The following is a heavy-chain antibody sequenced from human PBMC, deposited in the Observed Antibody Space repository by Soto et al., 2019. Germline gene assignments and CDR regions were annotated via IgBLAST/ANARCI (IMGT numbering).Heavy chain of an antibody. D-gene: IGHD3-22*01. V-gene: IGHV4-39*02. CDR2: IYYSGST. CDR1: GGSISSSSYY. Sequence: PSETLSLTCTVSGGSISSSSYYWGWIRQPPGKGLEWIGSIYYSGSTYYNPSLKSRVTISVDTSKNQFSLKLSSVTAADTAVYYCAREIYDSSGYYAPFDYWGQGTLVTVSS. J-gene: IGHJ4*02. CDR3: AREIYDSSGYYAPFDY.